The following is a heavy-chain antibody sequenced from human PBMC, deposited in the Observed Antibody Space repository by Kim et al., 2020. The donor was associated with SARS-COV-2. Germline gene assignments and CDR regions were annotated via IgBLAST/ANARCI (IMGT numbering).Heavy chain of an antibody. Sequence: TYAQVFTGRLVFSLDTSVTTAYLQISSLKAEDTAVYYCARDPEGHGYFDYWGQGTLVTVSS. CDR3: ARDPEGHGYFDY. V-gene: IGHV7-4-1*02. J-gene: IGHJ4*02.